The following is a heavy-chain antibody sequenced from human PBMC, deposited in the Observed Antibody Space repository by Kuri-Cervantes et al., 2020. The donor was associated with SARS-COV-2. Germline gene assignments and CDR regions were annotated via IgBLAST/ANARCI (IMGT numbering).Heavy chain of an antibody. CDR1: GGSISSYS. J-gene: IGHJ6*02. V-gene: IGHV4-59*12. CDR3: SRPYYGMDV. Sequence: SETLSLTCTVSGGSISSYSWSWIRQHPGKGLEWIGYIYYSGSTNYNPSLKSRVTIPVDTSKNQFSLKLSSVTAADTAVYYCSRPYYGMDVWGQGTTVTVSS. CDR2: IYYSGST.